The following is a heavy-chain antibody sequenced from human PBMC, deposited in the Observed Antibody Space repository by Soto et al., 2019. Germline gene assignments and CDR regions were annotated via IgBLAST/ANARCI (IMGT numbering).Heavy chain of an antibody. CDR1: GFTFNYYA. V-gene: IGHV3-23*01. J-gene: IGHJ5*02. Sequence: EVQLLESGGGLVQPGGSLSLSCAASGFTFNYYAMTWVRQAPGKGLEWVSTNSASGGTTYYADSVKGRFTISRDNSKNTLYLQMNSLRAEDTAVYYCAKRGIEVAGKYRWFDPWGQGTLVTVSS. D-gene: IGHD6-19*01. CDR2: NSASGGTT. CDR3: AKRGIEVAGKYRWFDP.